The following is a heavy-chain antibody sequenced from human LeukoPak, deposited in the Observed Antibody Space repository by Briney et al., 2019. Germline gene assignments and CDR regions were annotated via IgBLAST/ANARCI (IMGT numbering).Heavy chain of an antibody. Sequence: GGSLRLSCAASGFAFSNYYMSWIRQAPGEGLEWVSYITSSGGTIYYADSVKGRFTISRDSSKNTLSLQMNSLRAEDTALYYCAKRRSSWTDFDYWGQGTLVTVSS. CDR2: ITSSGGTI. J-gene: IGHJ4*02. D-gene: IGHD6-13*01. CDR3: AKRRSSWTDFDY. CDR1: GFAFSNYY. V-gene: IGHV3-11*01.